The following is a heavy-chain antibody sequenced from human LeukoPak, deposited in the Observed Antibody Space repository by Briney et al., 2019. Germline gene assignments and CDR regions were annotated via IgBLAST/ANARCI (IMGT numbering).Heavy chain of an antibody. D-gene: IGHD2-15*01. J-gene: IGHJ4*02. CDR2: IYYSGST. CDR3: ARAHTRVAHLDY. V-gene: IGHV4-59*01. Sequence: PSETLSLTCTVSGGSISSYYWSWIRQPPGKGLEWIGYIYYSGSTNYNPSLKSRVTISVDTSKNQFSLKLSSVTAADTAVYYCARAHTRVAHLDYWGQGTLVTVSS. CDR1: GGSISSYY.